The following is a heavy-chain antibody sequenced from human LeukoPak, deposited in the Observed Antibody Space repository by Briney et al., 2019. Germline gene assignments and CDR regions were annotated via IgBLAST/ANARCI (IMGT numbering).Heavy chain of an antibody. V-gene: IGHV3-23*01. J-gene: IGHJ3*02. CDR1: GFTFSSYA. D-gene: IGHD3-22*01. Sequence: GGSLRLSCSASGFTFSSYAMSWVRQAPGKGLEWVSAISGSGGSTYYADSVKGRFTISRDNSKNTLYLQMNSLRAEDTAVYYCAKAITMIVVVSAFDIWGQGTMVTVSS. CDR2: ISGSGGST. CDR3: AKAITMIVVVSAFDI.